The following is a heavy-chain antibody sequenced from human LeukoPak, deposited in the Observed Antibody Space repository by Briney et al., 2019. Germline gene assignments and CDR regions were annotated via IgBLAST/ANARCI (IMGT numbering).Heavy chain of an antibody. D-gene: IGHD5-18*01. CDR2: IRYDGSNK. CDR1: GFTFSSYG. CDR3: AKGINVDTAMVSTY. J-gene: IGHJ4*02. V-gene: IGHV3-30*02. Sequence: TGGSLRLSCAASGFTFSSYGMHWVRQAPGKGLEWVAFIRYDGSNKYYADSVKGRFTISRDNSKNTLYLQMNSLRAEDTAVYYCAKGINVDTAMVSTYWGQGTLVTVSS.